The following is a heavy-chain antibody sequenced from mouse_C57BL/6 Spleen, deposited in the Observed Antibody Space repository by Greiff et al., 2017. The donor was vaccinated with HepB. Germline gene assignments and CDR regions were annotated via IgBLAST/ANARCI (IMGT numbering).Heavy chain of an antibody. J-gene: IGHJ1*03. Sequence: QVQLQQPGAELVKPGASVKLSCKASGYTFTSYWMQWVKQRPGQGLEWIGEIDPSDSYTNYNQKFKGKATLTVDTSSSTAYMQLSSLTSEDSAVYYCARRGSSYEGYFDVWGTGTTVTVSS. CDR1: GYTFTSYW. V-gene: IGHV1-50*01. CDR3: ARRGSSYEGYFDV. CDR2: IDPSDSYT. D-gene: IGHD1-1*01.